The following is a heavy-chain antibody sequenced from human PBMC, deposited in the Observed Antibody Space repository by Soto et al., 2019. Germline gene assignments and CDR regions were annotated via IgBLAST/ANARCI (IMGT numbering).Heavy chain of an antibody. CDR1: GYTFTGYY. CDR3: ARARGADYMGSLLKDAFDI. V-gene: IGHV1-2*04. Sequence: ASVKVSCKASGYTFTGYYMHWVRQAPGQGLEWMGWINPNSGGTNYAQKFQGWVTMTRDTSISTAYMELSRLRSDDTAVYYCARARGADYMGSLLKDAFDIWGQGTMVTVSS. CDR2: INPNSGGT. D-gene: IGHD4-4*01. J-gene: IGHJ3*02.